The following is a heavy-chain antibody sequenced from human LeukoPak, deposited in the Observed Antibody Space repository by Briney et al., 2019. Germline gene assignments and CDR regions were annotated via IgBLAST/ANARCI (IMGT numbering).Heavy chain of an antibody. D-gene: IGHD3-22*01. V-gene: IGHV1-46*01. CDR3: AGGSGDSSGRGCRWFDP. CDR1: GYTFTSYY. CDR2: INLNGGST. Sequence: ASVTVSCKASGYTFTSYYMHWVRHAPGQGLGWMGIINLNGGSTSYAQKFQGRVTMTRDTYTSTVYMELSSLRSEDTAVYYCAGGSGDSSGRGCRWFDPWGEGTLVTVSS. J-gene: IGHJ5*02.